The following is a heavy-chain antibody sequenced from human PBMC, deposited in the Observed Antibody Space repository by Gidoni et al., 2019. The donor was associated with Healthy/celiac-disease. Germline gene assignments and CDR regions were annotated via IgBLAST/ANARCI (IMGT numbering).Heavy chain of an antibody. CDR2: ISYDVDNK. V-gene: IGHV3-30-3*01. CDR1: GFTFSNYA. D-gene: IGHD2-8*02. CDR3: ARDHSLDWWDILSGFDN. J-gene: IGHJ4*02. Sequence: QVQLVESGGGVVQPGRSLRLSCAASGFTFSNYAMHWVRQAPGKGLEWVAVISYDVDNKYYADSVKGRFTISRDNSKNTLYLQMNSLRAEDTAVYYCARDHSLDWWDILSGFDNWGQGTLVTVSS.